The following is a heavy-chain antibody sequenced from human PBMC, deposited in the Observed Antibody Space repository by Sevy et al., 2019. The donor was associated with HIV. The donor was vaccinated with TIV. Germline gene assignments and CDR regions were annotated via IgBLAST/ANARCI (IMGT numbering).Heavy chain of an antibody. J-gene: IGHJ4*02. D-gene: IGHD1-1*01. V-gene: IGHV3-30*18. Sequence: GGSLRLSCAASGLTFSTSGMHWVRQAPGKGLEWVALISDDGRNTYYAGSVQGRFTVSRDNSKNTLYLQMNSLRADDTAVYYCAKIYVNTTVDIYYYDSWGQGTLVTVSS. CDR2: ISDDGRNT. CDR1: GLTFSTSG. CDR3: AKIYVNTTVDIYYYDS.